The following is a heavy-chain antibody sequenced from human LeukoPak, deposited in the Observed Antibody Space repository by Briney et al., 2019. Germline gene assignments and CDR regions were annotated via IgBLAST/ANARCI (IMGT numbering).Heavy chain of an antibody. D-gene: IGHD2-21*01. J-gene: IGHJ3*02. CDR1: GFTFSSYG. CDR3: AKYYCGDCRALNAFDI. V-gene: IGHV3-30*18. Sequence: GGSLRLSCAASGFTFSSYGMHWVRQAPGKGLEWVAVISYDGSNKYYADSVKGRFTISRDNSKNTLYLQMNSLRAEDTAVYYCAKYYCGDCRALNAFDIWGQGTMVTVSS. CDR2: ISYDGSNK.